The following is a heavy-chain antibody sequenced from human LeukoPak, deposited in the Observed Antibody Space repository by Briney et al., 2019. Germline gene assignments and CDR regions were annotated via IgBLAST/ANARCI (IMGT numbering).Heavy chain of an antibody. CDR3: AKIEGKYQLANVPDH. D-gene: IGHD2-2*01. J-gene: IGHJ4*02. V-gene: IGHV3-30*02. CDR1: GFTFSAYG. Sequence: GGSLKLSCAASGFTFSAYGMHWVRQAPGKGLEWVAFIRYDGNNKYYADFVKGRFTISRDNSKNTLYLHMNSLRTEDTAVYYCAKIEGKYQLANVPDHWGQGTLVTVSS. CDR2: IRYDGNNK.